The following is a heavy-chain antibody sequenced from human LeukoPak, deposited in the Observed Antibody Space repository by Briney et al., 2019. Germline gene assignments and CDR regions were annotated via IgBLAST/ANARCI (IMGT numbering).Heavy chain of an antibody. J-gene: IGHJ4*02. V-gene: IGHV3-74*01. CDR2: IDTDGSST. CDR3: ARSPALYGGNYYFDY. D-gene: IGHD4-23*01. Sequence: GGSLRLSCAASGFTFGSYWMHWVRQAPGKGLVWVSRIDTDGSSTSYVDSVKGRFTISRDNSNNTLYLQMNSLRTEDTAVYFCARSPALYGGNYYFDYWGQGTLVTVSS. CDR1: GFTFGSYW.